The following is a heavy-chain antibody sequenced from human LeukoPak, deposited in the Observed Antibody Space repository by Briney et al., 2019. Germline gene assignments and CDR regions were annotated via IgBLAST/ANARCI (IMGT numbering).Heavy chain of an antibody. CDR3: VRELGDYDSVGFALFDF. D-gene: IGHD3-22*01. J-gene: IGHJ4*02. CDR2: TFYRFKWYN. V-gene: IGHV6-1*01. Sequence: SQTLSLTCAISGDSVSSNTAAWNWIRQSPSRGLEWLGRTFYRFKWYNDSAVSVKSRITINADTSKNQFSLQLNSVTPEDTAVYYCVRELGDYDSVGFALFDFWGQGTLVTVTS. CDR1: GDSVSSNTAA.